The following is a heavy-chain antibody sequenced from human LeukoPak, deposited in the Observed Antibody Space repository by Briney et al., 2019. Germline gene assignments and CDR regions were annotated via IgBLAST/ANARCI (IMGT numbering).Heavy chain of an antibody. CDR1: GGSISTSNHY. V-gene: IGHV4-39*02. D-gene: IGHD5-18*01. CDR3: ARDARGYSYGLSDY. CDR2: IFYSGST. J-gene: IGHJ4*02. Sequence: SETLSLTCTVSGGSISTSNHYWGWIRQPPGKGLEWIGNIFYSGSTYYNPSLKSRVTISVDTSKNQFSLKLSSVTAADTAVYYCARDARGYSYGLSDYWGQGTLVTVSS.